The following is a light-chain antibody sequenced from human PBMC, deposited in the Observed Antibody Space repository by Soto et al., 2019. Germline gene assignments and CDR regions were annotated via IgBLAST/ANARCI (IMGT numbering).Light chain of an antibody. CDR3: ATWDNSLNGVV. V-gene: IGLV1-44*01. CDR1: DSNIARNS. J-gene: IGLJ3*02. Sequence: QSVLTQPPSASGTPGQGVTISCSGSDSNIARNSVSWYQQLPGTAPKLLMYNNNQGPSGVPDRFSGSKSGTSASLAISGLQSEDEADYYCATWDNSLNGVVFGGGTKVTVL. CDR2: NNN.